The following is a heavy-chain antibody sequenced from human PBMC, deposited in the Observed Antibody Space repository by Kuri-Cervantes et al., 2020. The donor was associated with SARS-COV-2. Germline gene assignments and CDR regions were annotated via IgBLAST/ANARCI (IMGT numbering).Heavy chain of an antibody. Sequence: ESLKISCAVYGGSFNNYYWSWIRQPPGKGLEWIGEINHSGGTNHNPSLKSRVIISADTSKNQFSLKMRSVTAADTAAYYCARGLVAVVPSPVLGLGPHYYSYHVDVWGHGTTVTVSS. CDR3: ARGLVAVVPSPVLGLGPHYYSYHVDV. V-gene: IGHV4-34*01. CDR2: INHSGGT. J-gene: IGHJ6*02. D-gene: IGHD2-2*01. CDR1: GGSFNNYY.